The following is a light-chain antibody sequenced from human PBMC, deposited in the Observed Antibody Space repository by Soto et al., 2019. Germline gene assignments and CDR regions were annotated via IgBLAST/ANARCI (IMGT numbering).Light chain of an antibody. CDR1: SSDVGGYNY. CDR2: DVT. J-gene: IGLJ3*02. CDR3: SSYAGRKGRL. V-gene: IGLV2-8*01. Sequence: QSALTQPPSASGSPGQSVTISCTGTSSDVGGYNYVSWYQQHPGKAPKLIIYDVTKRPSGVPDRFSGSKSGNTASLTVSGLQAEDEADYYGSSYAGRKGRLFGGGTKLTVL.